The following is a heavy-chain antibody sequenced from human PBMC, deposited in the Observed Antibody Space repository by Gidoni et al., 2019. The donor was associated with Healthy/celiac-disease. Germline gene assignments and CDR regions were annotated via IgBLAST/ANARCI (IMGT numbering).Heavy chain of an antibody. V-gene: IGHV3-48*01. CDR1: GSTFSNDS. Sequence: EVQLVESGGGLVQPGGAVGLPCAAAGSTFSNDSMHWVRQAPGNGLGCVAYISSSSSTIYYADSVKGRFTISRDNAKNSLYLQMNSLRAEDTAVYYCASQTDGVGELEESDYWGQGTLVTVSS. CDR3: ASQTDGVGELEESDY. CDR2: ISSSSSTI. J-gene: IGHJ4*02. D-gene: IGHD1-26*01.